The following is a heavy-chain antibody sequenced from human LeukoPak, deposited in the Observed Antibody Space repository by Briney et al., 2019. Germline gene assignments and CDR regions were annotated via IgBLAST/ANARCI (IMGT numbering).Heavy chain of an antibody. D-gene: IGHD5-24*01. CDR3: ARDRDGTSY. CDR2: IYHSGST. Sequence: SETLSLTCTVSGYSISSGYYWGWIRQPPGKGLEWIGSIYHSGSTYYNPSLKSRVTISVDTSKNQFSLKLSSVTAADTAVYYCARDRDGTSYWGQGTLVTVSS. J-gene: IGHJ4*02. V-gene: IGHV4-38-2*02. CDR1: GYSISSGYY.